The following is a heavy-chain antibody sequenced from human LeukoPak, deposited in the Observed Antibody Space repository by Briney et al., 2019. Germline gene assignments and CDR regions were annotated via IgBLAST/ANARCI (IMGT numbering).Heavy chain of an antibody. CDR2: LYSSGTT. Sequence: SGTLSLTCTVSGASISSGRNYWGWIRQSPGKGLEWIASLYSSGTTHYNPSLQSRVSVSVDTSKNQFSVRLNSLTAADTAVYYCARHLSGTTMAHYFDHWGQGTVVTVSS. V-gene: IGHV4-39*01. J-gene: IGHJ4*02. D-gene: IGHD1-1*01. CDR3: ARHLSGTTMAHYFDH. CDR1: GASISSGRNY.